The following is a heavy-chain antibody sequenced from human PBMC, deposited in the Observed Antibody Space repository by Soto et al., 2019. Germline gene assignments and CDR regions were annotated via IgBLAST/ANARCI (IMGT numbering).Heavy chain of an antibody. J-gene: IGHJ4*02. CDR2: IKSKTDGGTT. CDR1: GFTFSNAW. D-gene: IGHD3-22*01. CDR3: TTANYYDSSGPNYFDY. V-gene: IGHV3-15*07. Sequence: EVQLVESGGGLVKPGGSLRLSCAASGFTFSNAWMNWVRQAPGKGLEWVGRIKSKTDGGTTDYAAPVKGRFTISRDDSKNTLYLRMNSLKTEDTAVYYCTTANYYDSSGPNYFDYWGQGTLVTVSS.